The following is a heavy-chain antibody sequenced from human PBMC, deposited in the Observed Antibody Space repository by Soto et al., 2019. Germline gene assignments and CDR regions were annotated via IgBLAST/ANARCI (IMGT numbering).Heavy chain of an antibody. CDR1: GYTFISYA. CDR3: ARPGSYLIGAFEL. D-gene: IGHD3-22*01. CDR2: INVGNGDT. J-gene: IGHJ3*01. V-gene: IGHV1-3*01. Sequence: QVQLVQSGAEVKKPGASVKVSCKAPGYTFISYAIHWVRQAPGQRLEWMGRINVGNGDTKYSRNFQGRVTIARDTSANTAYMEVSRLTSEDTGIYYCARPGSYLIGAFELWGQGTMVTVSS.